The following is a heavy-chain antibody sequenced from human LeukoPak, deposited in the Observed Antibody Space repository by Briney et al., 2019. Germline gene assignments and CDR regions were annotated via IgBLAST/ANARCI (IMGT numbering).Heavy chain of an antibody. D-gene: IGHD3-3*01. J-gene: IGHJ4*02. V-gene: IGHV1-69*13. CDR2: IIPIFGTA. CDR1: GGTFNSYA. CDR3: ARDSQSYDFWSGSNFDY. Sequence: SVKVSCTASGGTFNSYAINWVRQAPGQGLEWMGGIIPIFGTANYAQKFQGRVTITADESTSTAYMELSSLRSEDTAVYYCARDSQSYDFWSGSNFDYWGQGTLVTVSS.